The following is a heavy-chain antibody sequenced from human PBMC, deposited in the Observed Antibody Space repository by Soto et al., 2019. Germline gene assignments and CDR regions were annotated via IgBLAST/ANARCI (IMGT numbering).Heavy chain of an antibody. Sequence: RSLRLSCAASGFTFSSYGMHWVRQAPGKGLEWVAVIWYDGSNKYYADSVKGRFTISRDNSKNTLYLQMNSLRAEDTAVYYCARDRSGWSLDYWGQGTLVTVSS. J-gene: IGHJ4*02. CDR1: GFTFSSYG. CDR3: ARDRSGWSLDY. V-gene: IGHV3-33*01. CDR2: IWYDGSNK. D-gene: IGHD6-19*01.